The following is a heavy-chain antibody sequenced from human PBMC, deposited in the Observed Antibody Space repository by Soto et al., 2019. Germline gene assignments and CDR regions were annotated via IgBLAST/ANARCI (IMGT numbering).Heavy chain of an antibody. Sequence: ASVKVACTASGYSFSDNQIHWLRRAPGQGLEWMGRINPKSDDTNYAQKFQGRVTMTRDTSIDTAYLELTGLTSDDTAIYYCARNHSLDSIRWGLDPCGQGNLVTFSS. CDR1: GYSFSDNQ. CDR2: INPKSDDT. V-gene: IGHV1-2*02. D-gene: IGHD3-9*01. CDR3: ARNHSLDSIRWGLDP. J-gene: IGHJ5*02.